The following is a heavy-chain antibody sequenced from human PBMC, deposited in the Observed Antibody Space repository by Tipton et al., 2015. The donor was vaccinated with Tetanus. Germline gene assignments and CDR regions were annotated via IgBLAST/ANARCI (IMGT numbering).Heavy chain of an antibody. Sequence: QSGPEVKKPGSSVKVSCKASGGTFTNYALSWVRQAPGQGLEWVGGITPIFGTTNSAPKFQGRVTITAEESTNTAFMELSSPRSGGPGLDYCARAPNPKSRGYDYWGQGTQIPVSS. J-gene: IGHJ4*02. CDR3: ARAPNPKSRGYDY. CDR1: GGTFTNYA. D-gene: IGHD5-12*01. V-gene: IGHV1-69*01. CDR2: ITPIFGTT.